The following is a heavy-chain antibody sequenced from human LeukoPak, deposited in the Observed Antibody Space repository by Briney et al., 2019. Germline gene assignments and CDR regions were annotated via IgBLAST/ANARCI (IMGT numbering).Heavy chain of an antibody. CDR3: ASLVAYQGYFDY. CDR2: IYYSGST. J-gene: IGHJ4*02. D-gene: IGHD5-12*01. CDR1: GGSISSYY. V-gene: IGHV4-59*01. Sequence: PSQTLSLTCTVSGGSISSYYWSWIRQPPGKGLEWIGYIYYSGSTNYNPSLKSRVTISVDTSKNQFSLKLSSVTAADTAVYYCASLVAYQGYFDYWGQGTLVTVSS.